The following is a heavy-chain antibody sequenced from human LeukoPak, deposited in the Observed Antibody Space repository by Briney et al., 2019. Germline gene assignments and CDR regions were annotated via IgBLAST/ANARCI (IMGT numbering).Heavy chain of an antibody. D-gene: IGHD2-2*01. J-gene: IGHJ4*02. CDR2: IKQDGSEK. V-gene: IGHV3-7*01. CDR3: ARDPIGYCSSTSCSPR. CDR1: GFTFSSYW. Sequence: GGSLRLSCAASGFTFSSYWMSWVRQAPGKGLEWVANIKQDGSEKYYVDSVKGRFTISRDNAKNSLYLQMNSLRAEDTAVYYCARDPIGYCSSTSCSPRWGQRTLVTVSS.